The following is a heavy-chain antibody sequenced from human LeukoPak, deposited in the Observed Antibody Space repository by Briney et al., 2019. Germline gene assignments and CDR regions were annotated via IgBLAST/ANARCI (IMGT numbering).Heavy chain of an antibody. V-gene: IGHV4-59*08. D-gene: IGHD3-9*01. CDR3: ARQYYDILTGYYKDAFDI. Sequence: YYSGSTNYNPSLKRRVTISVDTSKNQFSLKLSSVTAADTAVYYCARQYYDILTGYYKDAFDIWGQGTMVTVSS. CDR2: YYSGST. J-gene: IGHJ3*02.